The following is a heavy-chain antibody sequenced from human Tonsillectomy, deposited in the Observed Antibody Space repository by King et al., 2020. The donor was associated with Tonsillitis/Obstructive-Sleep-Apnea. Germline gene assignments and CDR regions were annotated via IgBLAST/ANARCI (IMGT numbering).Heavy chain of an antibody. J-gene: IGHJ4*02. V-gene: IGHV3-33*01. CDR1: GFVFSNYI. CDR2: IWYDGDNK. CDR3: ARDRRPWGADAGEGLDY. Sequence: VQLVESGGGVVQPGRSLRLSCAASGFVFSNYIMHWVRQAPGKGLEWVATIWYDGDNKYYADSVKGRLSISRDNSKNTVYLQMNSVGAEDTAVYYCARDRRPWGADAGEGLDYWGQGTLVTVSS. D-gene: IGHD6-13*01.